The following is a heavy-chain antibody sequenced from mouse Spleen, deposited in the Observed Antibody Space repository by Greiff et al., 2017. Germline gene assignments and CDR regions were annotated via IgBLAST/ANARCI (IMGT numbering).Heavy chain of an antibody. CDR3: ARYRNEYYFDY. J-gene: IGHJ2*01. CDR2: INPGSGGT. V-gene: IGHV1-54*01. CDR1: GYAFTNYL. Sequence: VQLQQSGAELVRPGTSVKVSCKASGYAFTNYLIEWVKQRPGQGLEWIGVINPGSGGTNYNEKFKGKATLTADKSSSTAYMQLSSLTSEDSAVYFCARYRNEYYFDYWGQGTTLTVSS.